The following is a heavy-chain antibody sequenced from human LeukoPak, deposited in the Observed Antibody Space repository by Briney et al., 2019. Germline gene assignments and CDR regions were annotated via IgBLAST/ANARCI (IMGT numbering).Heavy chain of an antibody. CDR3: ARGLIAVAGTSFDY. D-gene: IGHD6-19*01. CDR2: ISSSSSYI. Sequence: GGSLRLSCAASGFTFSSYSMNWVRQAPGKGLEWVSSISSSSSYIYYADSAKGRFTISRDNAKNSLYLQMNSLRAEDTAVYYCARGLIAVAGTSFDYWGQGTLVTVSS. CDR1: GFTFSSYS. J-gene: IGHJ4*02. V-gene: IGHV3-21*01.